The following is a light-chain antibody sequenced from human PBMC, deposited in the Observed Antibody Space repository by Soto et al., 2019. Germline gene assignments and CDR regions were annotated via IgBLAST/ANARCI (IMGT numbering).Light chain of an antibody. Sequence: DLEMTQSPASLSASVGDRVTISCLASQDISRFLAWYQQKPGQTPKVLIHAASTLRSGVPARFSGSGSGTDCTLTISSLQPEDVATYYCQKYDNPPLTLCGGTKVDIK. CDR1: QDISRF. CDR3: QKYDNPPLT. J-gene: IGKJ4*01. V-gene: IGKV1-27*01. CDR2: AAS.